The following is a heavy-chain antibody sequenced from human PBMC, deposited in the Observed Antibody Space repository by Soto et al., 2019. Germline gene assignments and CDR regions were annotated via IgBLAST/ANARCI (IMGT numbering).Heavy chain of an antibody. J-gene: IGHJ4*02. Sequence: EVQLLESGGGLVQPGGSLRLSCAASGFTFSSYSMSWVRQAPGKGLEWVSGLRTSGDGGTTYYADSVKGRFTISRDNSKNMLFLQMNSLRAEDTAIYYCAKKVNSGPGSQYFDYWGQGTLVTVSS. V-gene: IGHV3-23*01. CDR3: AKKVNSGPGSQYFDY. D-gene: IGHD3-10*01. CDR1: GFTFSSYS. CDR2: LRTSGDGGTT.